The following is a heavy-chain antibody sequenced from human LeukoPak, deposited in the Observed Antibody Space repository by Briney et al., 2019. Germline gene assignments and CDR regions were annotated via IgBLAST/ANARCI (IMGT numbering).Heavy chain of an antibody. CDR3: TRGRAAAQWKWVNWFDP. V-gene: IGHV3-49*03. D-gene: IGHD6-13*01. CDR1: GFTFGDYA. J-gene: IGHJ5*02. Sequence: GGSLRLSCTASGFTFGDYAMSWFRQAPGKGLEWVGFIRSKAYGGTTEYAASVKGRFTVSRDDSKSIAYLQMNSLKTEDTAVYYCTRGRAAAQWKWVNWFDPWGQGTLVTVSS. CDR2: IRSKAYGGTT.